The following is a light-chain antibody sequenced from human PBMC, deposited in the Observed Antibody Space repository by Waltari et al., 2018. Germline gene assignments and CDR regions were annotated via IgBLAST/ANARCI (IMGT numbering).Light chain of an antibody. Sequence: DIQTTPSPSSLSASVGDRVTITCRASQGISNLLAWYQQKPGKAPKLLLYAASTLESGVPSRFSGGGSGTDYALTIRSLQPEDFATYYCEQYYSPPWTFGQGTKVEIK. J-gene: IGKJ1*01. CDR3: EQYYSPPWT. V-gene: IGKV1-NL1*01. CDR2: AAS. CDR1: QGISNL.